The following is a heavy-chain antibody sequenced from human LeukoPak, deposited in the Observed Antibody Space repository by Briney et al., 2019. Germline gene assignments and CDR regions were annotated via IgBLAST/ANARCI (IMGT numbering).Heavy chain of an antibody. CDR1: GGTFSSYA. CDR2: IIPIFGTA. J-gene: IGHJ4*02. CDR3: ARGGTHSSGWYDY. D-gene: IGHD6-19*01. Sequence: SVKVSCKASGGTFSSYAISWVRQAPGQGLEWMGGIIPIFGTANYAQKFQGRVTITADESTSTAYMELSSLRSEDTGVYYCARGGTHSSGWYDYWGQGTLVTVSS. V-gene: IGHV1-69*13.